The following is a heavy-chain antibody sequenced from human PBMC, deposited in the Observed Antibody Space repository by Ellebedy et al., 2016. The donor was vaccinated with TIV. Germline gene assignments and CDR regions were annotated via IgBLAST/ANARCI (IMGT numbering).Heavy chain of an antibody. J-gene: IGHJ4*02. CDR2: ISSSSSYI. D-gene: IGHD2-21*02. CDR1: GFTFSSYS. Sequence: GESLKISCAASGFTFSSYSMNWVRQAPGKGLEWVSSISSSSSYIYYADSVKGRFTISRDNAKNSLYLQMNSLRAEDTAVYYYARDHLGTAIPYDYWGQGTLVTVSS. CDR3: ARDHLGTAIPYDY. V-gene: IGHV3-21*01.